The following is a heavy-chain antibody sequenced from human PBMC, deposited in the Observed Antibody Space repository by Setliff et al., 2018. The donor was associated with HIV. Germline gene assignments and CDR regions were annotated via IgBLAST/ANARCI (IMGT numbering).Heavy chain of an antibody. D-gene: IGHD6-19*01. CDR1: GDSISSGGHY. Sequence: PSETLSLTCSVSGDSISSGGHYWSWIRQSPGKGLEWIGYIHYSGSTYFNPSLKSRVSISTDTSKNQFSLKLTSVTAADTAVYYCARILGSHYYYGMDVWGPGTTVTSP. CDR2: IHYSGST. J-gene: IGHJ6*02. CDR3: ARILGSHYYYGMDV. V-gene: IGHV4-30-4*08.